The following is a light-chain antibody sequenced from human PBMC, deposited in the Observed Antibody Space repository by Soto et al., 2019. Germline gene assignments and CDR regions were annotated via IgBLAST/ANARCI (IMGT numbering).Light chain of an antibody. CDR3: AAWDDSLNGPE. CDR2: SNH. CDR1: SSNIGSHT. V-gene: IGLV1-44*01. Sequence: QSVLTQPPSASGTPGQRVTISCSGSSSNIGSHTVTWYQQLPGTAPKLLIYSNHQRPSGVPDRFSGSKSGTSASLAISGLQSEDEADYYCAAWDDSLNGPEFGGGTKVTVL. J-gene: IGLJ2*01.